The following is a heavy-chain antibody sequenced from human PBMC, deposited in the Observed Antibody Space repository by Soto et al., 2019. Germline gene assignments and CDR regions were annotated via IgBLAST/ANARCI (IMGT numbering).Heavy chain of an antibody. D-gene: IGHD3-16*01. CDR3: TEEMGAAIPFEP. V-gene: IGHV3-30*18. CDR1: GYTFSKFG. CDR2: MSYDGRYE. J-gene: IGHJ5*02. Sequence: QVQLVESGGDVVQPGKSLRLSCVGSGYTFSKFGMHWVRQAPVKGLEWVTSMSYDGRYENYADSVRGRFTISRDNSKNTLYLQMHSLRTEDTAIYYCTEEMGAAIPFEPWGQGTLVTVSS.